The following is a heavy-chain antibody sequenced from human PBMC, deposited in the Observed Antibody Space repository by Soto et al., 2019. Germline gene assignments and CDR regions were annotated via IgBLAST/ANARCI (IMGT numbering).Heavy chain of an antibody. J-gene: IGHJ4*02. CDR1: GYAFTKYA. Sequence: SVEVPCKPSGYAFTKYAMHWVHQAPGQRLEWMGWINAGNGNTKNTQKLPGRGPITRETSASTAYMALSSLRSEDTAVYYCARGMVGDTSEVWGQGTLVTVSS. D-gene: IGHD1-26*01. CDR3: ARGMVGDTSEV. CDR2: INAGNGNT. V-gene: IGHV1-3*01.